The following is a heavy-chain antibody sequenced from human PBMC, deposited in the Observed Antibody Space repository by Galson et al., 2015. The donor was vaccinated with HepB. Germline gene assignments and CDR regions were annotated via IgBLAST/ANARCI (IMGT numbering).Heavy chain of an antibody. CDR3: ARSSSREVIRFLEWLLPLSWFDP. J-gene: IGHJ5*02. Sequence: SVKVSCKASGYTFTSYYMHWVRQAPGQGLEWMGIINPSGGSTSYAQKFQGRVTMTRDTSTSTVYMELSSLRSEDTAVYYCARSSSREVIRFLEWLLPLSWFDPWGQGTLVTVSS. V-gene: IGHV1-46*03. D-gene: IGHD3-3*01. CDR2: INPSGGST. CDR1: GYTFTSYY.